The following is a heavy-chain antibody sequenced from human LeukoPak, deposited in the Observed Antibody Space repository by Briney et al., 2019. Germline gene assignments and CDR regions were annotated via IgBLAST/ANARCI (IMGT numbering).Heavy chain of an antibody. J-gene: IGHJ6*02. CDR1: GYTFTSYG. Sequence: ASVKVSCKASGYTFTSYGISWVRQAPGQGLEWMGWISADNGNTNYAQKLQGRVTMTTDTSTSTAYMELRSLRSDDTAVYYCARVSSTRSYYYGMDVWGQGTTVTVSS. CDR2: ISADNGNT. V-gene: IGHV1-18*01. CDR3: ARVSSTRSYYYGMDV. D-gene: IGHD2-2*01.